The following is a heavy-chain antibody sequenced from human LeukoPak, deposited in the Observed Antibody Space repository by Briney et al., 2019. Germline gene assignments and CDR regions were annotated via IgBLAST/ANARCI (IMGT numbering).Heavy chain of an antibody. J-gene: IGHJ3*02. V-gene: IGHV4-59*08. Sequence: PSETLSPTCTVSGGSISSYYWSWIRQPPGKGLEWIGYIYYSGSTNYNPSLKSRVTISVDMSKNQFSLKLSSVTAADTAVYYCARQAIAVAGFDAFDIWGQGTMVTVSS. CDR2: IYYSGST. CDR1: GGSISSYY. D-gene: IGHD6-19*01. CDR3: ARQAIAVAGFDAFDI.